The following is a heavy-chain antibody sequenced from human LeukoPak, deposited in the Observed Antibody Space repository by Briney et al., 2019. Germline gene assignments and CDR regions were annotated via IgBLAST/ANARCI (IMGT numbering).Heavy chain of an antibody. V-gene: IGHV1-46*01. Sequence: ASVKVSCKASGYTFTSYYMHWVRQAPGQGLEWMGIINPSGGSTSYAQKFQGRVTMTRDTSTSTVYMELSSLRSEDTAVYYCARGPMITFGGVIVPYFDYWGQGTLVTVSS. CDR3: ARGPMITFGGVIVPYFDY. CDR1: GYTFTSYY. D-gene: IGHD3-16*02. J-gene: IGHJ4*02. CDR2: INPSGGST.